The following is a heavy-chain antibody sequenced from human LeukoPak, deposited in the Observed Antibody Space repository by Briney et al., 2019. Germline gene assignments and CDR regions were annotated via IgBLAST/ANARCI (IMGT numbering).Heavy chain of an antibody. CDR1: GFNFQRYG. D-gene: IGHD2-21*01. Sequence: GGSLRLSCVASGFNFQRYGMGWARQAPGKGLEWVSATSGSADSTHYADSVRGRFTISRDNSKNILYLQMNILRAEDTALYYCAKVADVYSVYYFDSWGPGTLVTVSS. CDR2: TSGSADST. J-gene: IGHJ4*02. CDR3: AKVADVYSVYYFDS. V-gene: IGHV3-23*01.